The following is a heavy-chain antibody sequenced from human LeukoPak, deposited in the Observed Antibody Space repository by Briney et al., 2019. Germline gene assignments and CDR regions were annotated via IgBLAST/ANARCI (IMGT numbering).Heavy chain of an antibody. CDR1: GGSISSYY. CDR2: IYTSGST. V-gene: IGHV4-4*07. J-gene: IGHJ5*02. CDR3: ARDHQRYDYGDYGYWFDP. D-gene: IGHD4-17*01. Sequence: PSETLSLTCTVSGGSISSYYWSWMRQPAGKGLEWIGRIYTSGSTNYNPSLKSRVTMSVDTSKNQFSLKLSSVTAADTAVYYCARDHQRYDYGDYGYWFDPWGQGTLVTVSS.